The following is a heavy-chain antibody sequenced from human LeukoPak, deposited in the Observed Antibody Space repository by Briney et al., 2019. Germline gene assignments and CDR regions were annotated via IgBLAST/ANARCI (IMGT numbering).Heavy chain of an antibody. CDR3: TSFAPYEAFDI. Sequence: GVSLRLSCAASGFTFCSYRLSWVRQAPGKGLEWVSTLSDSGDDTYYADSVKGRFTISRDNSKNTLYLQMNSLRAEDTAIYYCTSFAPYEAFDIWGQGTMVTVSS. CDR1: GFTFCSYR. J-gene: IGHJ3*02. CDR2: LSDSGDDT. V-gene: IGHV3-23*01.